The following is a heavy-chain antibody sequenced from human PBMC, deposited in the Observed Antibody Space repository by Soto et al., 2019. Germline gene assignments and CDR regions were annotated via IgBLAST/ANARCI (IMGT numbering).Heavy chain of an antibody. CDR3: AASPYYDILTGYSSDYYGMDV. CDR2: IVVGSGNT. V-gene: IGHV1-58*02. Sequence: GASVKVSCKASGFTFTSSAMQWVRQARGQRLEWIGWIVVGSGNTNYAQKFQERVTITRDMSTSTAYMELSSLRSEDTAVYYCAASPYYDILTGYSSDYYGMDVWGQGTTVTVS. J-gene: IGHJ6*02. CDR1: GFTFTSSA. D-gene: IGHD3-9*01.